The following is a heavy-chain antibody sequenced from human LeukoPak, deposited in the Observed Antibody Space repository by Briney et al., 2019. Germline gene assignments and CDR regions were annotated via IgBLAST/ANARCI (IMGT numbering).Heavy chain of an antibody. CDR1: GGSISSSSYY. CDR3: ARHPPYRSNYDFWSGYYPGAFDI. CDR2: IYYSGST. Sequence: PSETLSLTCTVSGGSISSSSYYWGWIRQPPGKGLEWIVSIYYSGSTYYNPSLKSRVTISVDTSKNQFSLKLSSVTAADTAVYYCARHPPYRSNYDFWSGYYPGAFDIWGQGTMVTVSS. V-gene: IGHV4-39*01. D-gene: IGHD3-3*01. J-gene: IGHJ3*02.